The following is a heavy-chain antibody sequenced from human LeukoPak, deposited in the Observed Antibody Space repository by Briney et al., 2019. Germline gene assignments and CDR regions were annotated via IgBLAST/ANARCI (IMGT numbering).Heavy chain of an antibody. V-gene: IGHV4-4*09. CDR2: IFTSGST. CDR3: ARKQSYFDY. Sequence: PSETLSLTCTASGGPISSYSRSWIRQPPGKGLEWISYIFTSGSTTYNPSLRSRVSMSLDTSKNQFSLKLNSVTAADTAVYYCARKQSYFDYWGQGALVTVSS. J-gene: IGHJ4*02. CDR1: GGPISSYS.